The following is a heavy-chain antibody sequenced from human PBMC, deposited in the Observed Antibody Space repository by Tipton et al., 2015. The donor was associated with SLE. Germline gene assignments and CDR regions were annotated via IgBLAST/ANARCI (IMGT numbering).Heavy chain of an antibody. D-gene: IGHD1-26*01. CDR1: GGSISSASYY. CDR2: IYYSGST. V-gene: IGHV4-39*07. CDR3: ASDYSGTRGFDI. J-gene: IGHJ3*02. Sequence: TLSLTCTVSGGSISSASYYWGWIRQPPGKGLEWIGSIYYSGSTYYNPSLKSRVTISVDTSKNQFSLKLSSVTAADTAVYYCASDYSGTRGFDIWGQGTMVTVSS.